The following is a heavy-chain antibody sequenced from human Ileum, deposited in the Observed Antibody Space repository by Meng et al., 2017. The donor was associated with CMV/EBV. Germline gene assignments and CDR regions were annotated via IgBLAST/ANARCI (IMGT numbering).Heavy chain of an antibody. CDR3: ARGAAEVGASARGAFDI. D-gene: IGHD1-26*01. Sequence: GESLKISCAASGFTFRNNWMHWVRQAPGKGLVWVSRINSDGSSTGYADSVKGRFTISRDNAKNTLYVQMNSLRVEDTAVYYCARGAAEVGASARGAFDIWGQGTMVTVSS. CDR2: INSDGSST. CDR1: GFTFRNNW. V-gene: IGHV3-74*01. J-gene: IGHJ3*02.